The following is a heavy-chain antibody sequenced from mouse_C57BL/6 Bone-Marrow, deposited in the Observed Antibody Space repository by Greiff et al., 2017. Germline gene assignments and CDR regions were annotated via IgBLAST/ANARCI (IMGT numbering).Heavy chain of an antibody. Sequence: EVNLVESGGDLVKPGGSLKLSCAASGFTFSSYGMSWVRQTPDKRLEWVATISSGGSYTYYPDSVKGRFTISRDNAKNTLYLQMRSLKSEDTAMYYCARQRLGNWYFDVWGTGTTVTVSS. CDR2: ISSGGSYT. J-gene: IGHJ1*03. V-gene: IGHV5-6*01. CDR1: GFTFSSYG. CDR3: ARQRLGNWYFDV.